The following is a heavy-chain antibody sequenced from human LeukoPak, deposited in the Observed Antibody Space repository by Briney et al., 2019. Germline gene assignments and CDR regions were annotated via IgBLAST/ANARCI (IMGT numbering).Heavy chain of an antibody. CDR2: IDIPGNT. V-gene: IGHV3-13*01. CDR1: GFTLSTYD. D-gene: IGHD3-10*01. CDR3: ARVGVVRSGLDI. Sequence: QTGGSLRLSCAASGFTLSTYDMHWVRQPPGKGLEWVSGIDIPGNTYYPDSVKGRFTISRDNSKNTLYLQMNSLRAEDTAVYYCARVGVVRSGLDIWGQGTMVTVSS. J-gene: IGHJ3*02.